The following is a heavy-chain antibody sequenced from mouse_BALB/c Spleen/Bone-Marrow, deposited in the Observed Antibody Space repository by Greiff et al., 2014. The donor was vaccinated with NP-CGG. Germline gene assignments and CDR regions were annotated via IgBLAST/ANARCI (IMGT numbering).Heavy chain of an antibody. V-gene: IGHV1-14*01. Sequence: EVQLQQSXPELVKPGTSVKMSCKASGYTFTSYVMHWMKQKPGQGLEWIGYINPYNDGTKYNETFKGKATLTSDKSSSTAYMDLSSLTSEDSAVYFCARSEYFGSSYDYWGQGTTLTVSS. CDR2: INPYNDGT. CDR3: ARSEYFGSSYDY. D-gene: IGHD1-1*01. J-gene: IGHJ2*01. CDR1: GYTFTSYV.